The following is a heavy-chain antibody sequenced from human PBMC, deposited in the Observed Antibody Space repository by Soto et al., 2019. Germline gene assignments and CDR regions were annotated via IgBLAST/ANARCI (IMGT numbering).Heavy chain of an antibody. CDR1: GYTFANND. CDR2: MNPGSGDT. V-gene: IGHV1-8*01. J-gene: IGHJ5*02. CDR3: ARMASFGSLNWFDP. Sequence: ASVKVSCKASGYTFANNDVTWVRQATGQGLEWMGWMNPGSGDTGYAQKFQGRVTMTRNISIATAYMELSSLRSEDTAIYYCARMASFGSLNWFDPWGQGTLVTVSS. D-gene: IGHD5-18*01.